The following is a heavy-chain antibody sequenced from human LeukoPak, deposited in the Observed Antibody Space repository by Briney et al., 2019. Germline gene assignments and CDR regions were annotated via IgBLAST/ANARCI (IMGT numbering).Heavy chain of an antibody. J-gene: IGHJ4*02. CDR1: GGSISSSNYY. CDR2: IYYRRNT. Sequence: PESLSLTCTVSGGSISSSNYYWGWIRQPPGKGLEWIGTIYYRRNTYYNPSLKSRVTMSVDTSKNQFSLKLSSLTAADTAVYYCASVGLGGSYPAYWGQGALVSVSS. CDR3: ASVGLGGSYPAY. D-gene: IGHD3-16*02. V-gene: IGHV4-39*01.